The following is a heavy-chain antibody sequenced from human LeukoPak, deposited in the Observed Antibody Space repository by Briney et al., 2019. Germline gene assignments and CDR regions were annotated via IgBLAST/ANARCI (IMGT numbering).Heavy chain of an antibody. CDR2: IYTSGST. V-gene: IGHV4-4*07. Sequence: SETLSLTCTVSGSSIGTYSWSWIRQPAGKGLEWIGRIYTSGSTNYNPSLKSRVTMSVDTSKNQFSLKLSSVTAADTAVYYCARDLSSIAAAGLDAFDIWGQGTMVTVSS. D-gene: IGHD6-13*01. CDR3: ARDLSSIAAAGLDAFDI. J-gene: IGHJ3*02. CDR1: GSSIGTYS.